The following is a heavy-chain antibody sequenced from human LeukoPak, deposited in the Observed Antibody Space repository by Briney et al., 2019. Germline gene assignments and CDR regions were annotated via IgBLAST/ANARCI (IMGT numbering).Heavy chain of an antibody. CDR1: GGTFSSYT. CDR3: AACSSTSCHHYYYYMDV. CDR2: IIPILGIA. D-gene: IGHD2-2*01. Sequence: GASVKVSCKASGGTFSSYTISWVRQAPGQGLEWMGRIIPILGIANYAQKFQGRVTITADKSTSTAYMELSSLRSEDTAVYYCAACSSTSCHHYYYYMDVWGKGTTVTVSS. J-gene: IGHJ6*03. V-gene: IGHV1-69*02.